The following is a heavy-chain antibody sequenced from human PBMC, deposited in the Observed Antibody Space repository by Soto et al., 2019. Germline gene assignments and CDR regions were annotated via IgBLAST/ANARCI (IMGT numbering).Heavy chain of an antibody. Sequence: GSLRLSCAASGXTISRSIMHWVRQAPGKGLEWIATISSTSTNIYYADSVKGRFILSRDNPKDSLYLQMNSLRAEDMAVYFCARGIASSSLVTFDVWGQGTMATVSS. D-gene: IGHD2-21*01. CDR3: ARGIASSSLVTFDV. CDR1: GXTISRSI. J-gene: IGHJ3*01. V-gene: IGHV3-21*01. CDR2: ISSTSTNI.